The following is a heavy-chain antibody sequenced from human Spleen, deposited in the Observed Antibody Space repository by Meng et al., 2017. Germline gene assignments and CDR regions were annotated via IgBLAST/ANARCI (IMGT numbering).Heavy chain of an antibody. CDR3: ARAHSSGWSPHAY. V-gene: IGHV4-59*12. Sequence: QVQRQESGPRLVKPSETLSLTCTVSGGSISSFYWSWIRQPPGKGLEWIGYIYYTGTTHYSPSLTSRLTISVDRSKNQFSLKLTSVTAADTAVYYCARAHSSGWSPHAYWGQGSLVTVSS. CDR1: GGSISSFY. CDR2: IYYTGTT. J-gene: IGHJ4*02. D-gene: IGHD6-19*01.